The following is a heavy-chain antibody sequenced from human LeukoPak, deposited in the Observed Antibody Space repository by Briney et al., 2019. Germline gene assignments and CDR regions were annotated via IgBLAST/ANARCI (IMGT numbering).Heavy chain of an antibody. CDR3: ASLRYCSSTSCYAFDY. CDR1: NYSISSAYY. Sequence: PSETLSLTCTVSNYSISSAYYWGWIRQPPGKGLEWIGSIYYSGSTYYNPSLKSRVTISVDTSKNQFSLKLSSVTAADTAVYYCASLRYCSSTSCYAFDYWGQGTLVTVSS. V-gene: IGHV4-38-2*02. J-gene: IGHJ4*02. CDR2: IYYSGST. D-gene: IGHD2-2*01.